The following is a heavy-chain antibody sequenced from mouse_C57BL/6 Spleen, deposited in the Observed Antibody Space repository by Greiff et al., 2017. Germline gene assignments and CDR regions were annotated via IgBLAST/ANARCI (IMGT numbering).Heavy chain of an antibody. CDR3: ARRYGNRFAY. CDR1: GFSLTSYG. D-gene: IGHD2-10*02. CDR2: IWRGGST. J-gene: IGHJ3*01. Sequence: VQLQESGPGLVQPSQSLSITCTVSGFSLTSYGVHWVRQSPGKGLEWLGVIWRGGSTDYNAAFMSRLSITKDNSKSHFFVKMSCLQADDTAIYYRARRYGNRFAYWGQGTLVTVSA. V-gene: IGHV2-5*01.